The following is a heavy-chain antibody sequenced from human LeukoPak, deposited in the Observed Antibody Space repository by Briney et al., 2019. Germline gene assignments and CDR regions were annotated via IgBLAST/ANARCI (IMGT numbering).Heavy chain of an antibody. CDR2: IYYSGST. D-gene: IGHD6-13*01. J-gene: IGHJ3*02. CDR1: GGSISSGGYY. CDR3: ARAKGEQLVQLAFDI. Sequence: SETLSLTCTVSGGSISSGGYYWSWIRQHPGKGLEWIGYIYYSGSTYYNPSLKSRVTISVDTSKNQFSLKLSSVTAADTAVYYCARAKGEQLVQLAFDIWGQGTMVTVSS. V-gene: IGHV4-31*03.